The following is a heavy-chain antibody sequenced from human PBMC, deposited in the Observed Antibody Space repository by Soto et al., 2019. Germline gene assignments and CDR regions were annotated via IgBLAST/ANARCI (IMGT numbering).Heavy chain of an antibody. Sequence: GGSLRLSCAASGFTFSSYAMGWVRQAPGKGLEWVSAISGSGYNTYYADSVKGRFTISRVNSKNTLYLQMNSLRAEDTAVYYCAKDSPWLVRYYYHGMDVSGQGTTVTVSS. J-gene: IGHJ6*02. CDR3: AKDSPWLVRYYYHGMDV. CDR1: GFTFSSYA. D-gene: IGHD6-19*01. V-gene: IGHV3-23*01. CDR2: ISGSGYNT.